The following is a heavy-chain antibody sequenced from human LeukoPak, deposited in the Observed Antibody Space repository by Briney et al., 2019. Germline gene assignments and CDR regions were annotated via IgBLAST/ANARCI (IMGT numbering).Heavy chain of an antibody. D-gene: IGHD1-26*01. CDR2: ISGSGGST. V-gene: IGHV3-23*01. CDR1: GFTFSSYA. J-gene: IGHJ6*02. CDR3: AKVGEPYYYGMDV. Sequence: GGSLRLSRAASGFTFSSYAMSWVRQAPGKGLEWVSAISGSGGSTYYADSVKGRFTISRDNSKNTLYLQMNSLRAEDTAVYYCAKVGEPYYYGMDVWGQGTTVTVSS.